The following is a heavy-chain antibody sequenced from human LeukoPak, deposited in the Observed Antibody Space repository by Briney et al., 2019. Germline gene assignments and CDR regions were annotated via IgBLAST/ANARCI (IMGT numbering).Heavy chain of an antibody. D-gene: IGHD6-6*01. V-gene: IGHV1-18*01. CDR2: ISAYNGNT. CDR3: ARDQGSPGAIAARPFFQH. J-gene: IGHJ1*01. CDR1: GYTFTSYG. Sequence: ASVKVSCKASGYTFTSYGISWVRQAPGQGLEWMGWISAYNGNTNYAQKLQGRVTMTTDTSTSTAYLELRSLRSDDTAVYYCARDQGSPGAIAARPFFQHWGQGTLVTVSS.